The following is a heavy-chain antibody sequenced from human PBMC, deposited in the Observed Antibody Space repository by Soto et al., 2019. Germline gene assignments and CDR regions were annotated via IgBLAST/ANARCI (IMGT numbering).Heavy chain of an antibody. CDR2: MNPNSGNT. Sequence: QVQLVQSGAEVKKPGASVKVSCKASGYTFTSYDINWVRQATGQGLEWMGWMNPNSGNTGYAQKFQGRVTKTRNTSISTAYMELSSLRSEDTAVYYCARGRGSSGWRYYYGMDVWGQGTTVTVSS. V-gene: IGHV1-8*01. D-gene: IGHD6-19*01. J-gene: IGHJ6*02. CDR1: GYTFTSYD. CDR3: ARGRGSSGWRYYYGMDV.